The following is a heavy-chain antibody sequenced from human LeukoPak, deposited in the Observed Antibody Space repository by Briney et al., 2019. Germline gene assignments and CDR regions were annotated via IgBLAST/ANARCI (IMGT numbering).Heavy chain of an antibody. J-gene: IGHJ4*02. CDR3: AREGGRKAVAGTRSPYH. Sequence: SVKVSCKASGGTFSSYTISWVRQAPGQGLEWMGRIVPILGIANYAQKFQGRVTITADKSTSTAYMELSSLRSEDTAVYYCAREGGRKAVAGTRSPYHWGQGTLVTVSS. CDR1: GGTFSSYT. V-gene: IGHV1-69*04. CDR2: IVPILGIA. D-gene: IGHD6-19*01.